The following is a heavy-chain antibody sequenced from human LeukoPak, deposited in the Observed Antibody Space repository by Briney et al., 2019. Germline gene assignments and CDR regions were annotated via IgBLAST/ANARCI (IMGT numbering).Heavy chain of an antibody. Sequence: EASVKVSCKASGYTFTSYYMHWVRQAPGQGLEWMGGIIPIFGTANYAQKFQGRVTITADESTSTAYMELSSLRSEDTAVYYCAKFSGYSSSWQYPNFDYWGQGTLVTVSS. CDR3: AKFSGYSSSWQYPNFDY. J-gene: IGHJ4*02. CDR2: IIPIFGTA. V-gene: IGHV1-69*13. CDR1: GYTFTSYY. D-gene: IGHD6-13*01.